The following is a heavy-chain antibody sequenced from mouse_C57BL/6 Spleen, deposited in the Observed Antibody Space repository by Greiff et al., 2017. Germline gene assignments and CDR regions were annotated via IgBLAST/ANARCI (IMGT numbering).Heavy chain of an antibody. Sequence: QVQLKQPGTELVKPGASVKLSCKASGYTFTSYWMHWVKQRPGQGLEWIGNINPSNGGTNYNEKFKSKATLTVDKSSSTAYMQLSSLTSEDSAVYYCARGRTTVVEGDWFAYWGQGTLVTVSA. CDR3: ARGRTTVVEGDWFAY. CDR2: INPSNGGT. V-gene: IGHV1-53*01. J-gene: IGHJ3*01. CDR1: GYTFTSYW. D-gene: IGHD1-1*01.